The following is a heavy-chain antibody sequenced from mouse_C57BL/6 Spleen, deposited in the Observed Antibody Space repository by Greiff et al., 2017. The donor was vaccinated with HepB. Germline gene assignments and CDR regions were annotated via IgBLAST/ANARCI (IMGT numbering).Heavy chain of an antibody. CDR1: GYTFTSYW. CDR2: TNPTNGRT. D-gene: IGHD1-1*01. CDR3: ARIKKIVATYFDY. V-gene: IGHV1S81*02. Sequence: VQLQQSGAELVKAGASVKMSCKASGYTFTSYWMHWVKQRLGQGLEWFAETNPTNGRTYYNEKFKSKATLTVDKSYSTAYMLLSGPTFEDSAVYDCARIKKIVATYFDYWCQGTTLTVSS. J-gene: IGHJ2*01.